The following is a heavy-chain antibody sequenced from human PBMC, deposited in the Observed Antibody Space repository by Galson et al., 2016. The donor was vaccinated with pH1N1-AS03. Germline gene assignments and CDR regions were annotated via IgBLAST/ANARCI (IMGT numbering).Heavy chain of an antibody. CDR3: ARILGYNYGRVHY. D-gene: IGHD5-18*01. Sequence: SVKVSCKAYGDSFNNYAISWVRRAPGQGLQWVGGIIPTLGIVNVAQSFQGRVTITADTSTDTAHMELSSLRSEDTAVYYCARILGYNYGRVHYWGQGTHVTVSS. J-gene: IGHJ4*02. V-gene: IGHV1-69*10. CDR2: IIPTLGIV. CDR1: GDSFNNYA.